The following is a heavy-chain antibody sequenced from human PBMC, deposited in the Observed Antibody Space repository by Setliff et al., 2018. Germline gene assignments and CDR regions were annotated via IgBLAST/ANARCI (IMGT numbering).Heavy chain of an antibody. J-gene: IGHJ4*02. D-gene: IGHD3-10*01. CDR2: IKTKAAGETT. V-gene: IGHV3-15*01. CDR1: GFTFRSYW. Sequence: PGGSLRLSCAASGFTFRSYWMSWVRQAPGKGLEWVGRIKTKAAGETTDYAAPVKDRFTISRDDSKNTLYLQMNSLTTDDTAVYYRTTDYGSGSYYWGQGTLVTVSS. CDR3: TTDYGSGSYY.